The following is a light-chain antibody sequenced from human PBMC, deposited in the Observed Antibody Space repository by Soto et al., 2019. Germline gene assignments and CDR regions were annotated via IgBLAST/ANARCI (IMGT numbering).Light chain of an antibody. CDR2: EVT. J-gene: IGLJ1*01. Sequence: QSVLTQPASVSGSPGESITISCTGTRSDIGSYNSIAWYQQHPGKAPRVMIFEVTKRPSGISNRFSGSKSGSTASLTISGLQAADEADYYCSLYTSENTYVFGTGTKVTVL. CDR1: RSDIGSYNS. V-gene: IGLV2-14*02. CDR3: SLYTSENTYV.